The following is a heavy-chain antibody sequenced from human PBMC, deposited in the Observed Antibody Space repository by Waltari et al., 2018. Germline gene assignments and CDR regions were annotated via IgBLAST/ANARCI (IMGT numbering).Heavy chain of an antibody. CDR3: SRGYRWVDP. V-gene: IGHV4-34*01. Sequence: QVQLQQWGAGLLKPSETLSLTCAVHGGSFSGYYWSWISQSPGKGLEVIWEITQSGTTSHNPAPKSQVPKSRDTSKDPFPLELGPGAPADTAVYYRSRGYRWVDPWGQGTPVTVSS. J-gene: IGHJ5*02. CDR2: ITQSGTT. CDR1: GGSFSGYY.